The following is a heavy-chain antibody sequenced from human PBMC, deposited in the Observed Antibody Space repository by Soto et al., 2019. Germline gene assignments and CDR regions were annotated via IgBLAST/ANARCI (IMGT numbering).Heavy chain of an antibody. Sequence: ASVKVSCKAYGGTFSSYAISWVRQAPGQGLEWMGGIIPIFGTANYAQKFQGRVTITADKSTSTAYMELSSLRSEDTAVYYCARDGHCSGGSCRGIYYYYGMDVWGQGTTVTVSS. CDR2: IIPIFGTA. V-gene: IGHV1-69*06. CDR3: ARDGHCSGGSCRGIYYYYGMDV. CDR1: GGTFSSYA. D-gene: IGHD2-15*01. J-gene: IGHJ6*02.